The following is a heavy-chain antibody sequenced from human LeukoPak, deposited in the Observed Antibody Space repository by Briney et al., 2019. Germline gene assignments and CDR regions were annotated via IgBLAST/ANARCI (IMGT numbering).Heavy chain of an antibody. CDR3: ARDVPLLRDFVGDYDGMDV. J-gene: IGHJ6*02. CDR1: GYIFTNYG. D-gene: IGHD3-9*01. Sequence: ASVKVSCKASGYIFTNYGITWVRQAPGQGLEWMGWISAYDGNTNYAQKLQGRVTMTTDTPTSTAYMELKSLRSDDTAVYYCARDVPLLRDFVGDYDGMDVWGQGTTVTVSS. CDR2: ISAYDGNT. V-gene: IGHV1-18*01.